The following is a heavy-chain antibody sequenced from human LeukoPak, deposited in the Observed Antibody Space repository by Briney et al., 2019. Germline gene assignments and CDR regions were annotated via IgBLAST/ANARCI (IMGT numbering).Heavy chain of an antibody. Sequence: GGSPRLSCAASGFTFDDYGMNWVRQAPGKGLEWVSGINWSGTTSASADSVRGRFTISRDNSKNTLYLQMNSLRAEDTAVYYCAKVNYPNHWFDPWGQGTLVTVSS. D-gene: IGHD5-24*01. CDR2: INWSGTTS. V-gene: IGHV3-20*04. CDR3: AKVNYPNHWFDP. J-gene: IGHJ5*02. CDR1: GFTFDDYG.